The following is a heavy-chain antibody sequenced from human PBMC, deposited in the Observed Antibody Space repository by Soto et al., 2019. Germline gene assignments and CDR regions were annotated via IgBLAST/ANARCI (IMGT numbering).Heavy chain of an antibody. D-gene: IGHD6-25*01. J-gene: IGHJ4*02. CDR2: ISAASTAT. V-gene: IGHV3-23*01. CDR1: VFSFSTYT. Sequence: PGWSLRLSCASSVFSFSTYTMGWVRQAPGKGLEWVSDISAASTATYYADSVKGRFTVSRDNSKNALFLQMHSLRAEDTATYFCAKALHASAYDYWGQGTLVTVSS. CDR3: AKALHASAYDY.